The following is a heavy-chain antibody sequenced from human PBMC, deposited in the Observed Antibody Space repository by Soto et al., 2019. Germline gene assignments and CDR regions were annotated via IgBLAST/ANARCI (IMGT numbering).Heavy chain of an antibody. CDR1: GGSISSYY. Sequence: SETLSLTCTVSGGSISSYYWSWIRQPPGKGLEWIGYIYYSGSTNYNPSLKSRVTISVDTSKNQFSLKLSSVTAADTAVYYCASIAAAGTADVWGKGTTVTVSS. CDR2: IYYSGST. CDR3: ASIAAAGTADV. J-gene: IGHJ6*04. V-gene: IGHV4-59*08. D-gene: IGHD6-13*01.